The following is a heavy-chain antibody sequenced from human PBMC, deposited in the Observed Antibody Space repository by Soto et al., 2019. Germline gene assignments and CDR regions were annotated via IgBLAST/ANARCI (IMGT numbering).Heavy chain of an antibody. V-gene: IGHV4-39*01. J-gene: IGHJ5*01. D-gene: IGHD2-21*01. CDR3: GRVVEGATRHTDPDS. CDR1: GVSIHNSHSF. CDR2: VYHNGGA. Sequence: SETLSLTCTVSGVSIHNSHSFWAWIRQPPGKGLQFIASVYHNGGAHYNSSLKSRVTISVDTANNQVSLRMRSLTAADTAFYYCGRVVEGATRHTDPDSWGQGILVTSP.